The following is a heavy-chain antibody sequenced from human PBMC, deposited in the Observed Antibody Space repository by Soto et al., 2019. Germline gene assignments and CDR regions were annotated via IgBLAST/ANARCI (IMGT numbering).Heavy chain of an antibody. J-gene: IGHJ5*02. CDR3: ARVIRYSGTQKWFDP. V-gene: IGHV1-18*01. CDR2: ISAYNGNT. D-gene: IGHD1-26*01. CDR1: GYTFTSYG. Sequence: GASVKVSCKASGYTFTSYGISWVRQAPGQGLEWMGWISAYNGNTNYAQKLQGRVTMTTDTSTSTAYMELRSLRSDDTAVYYCARVIRYSGTQKWFDPWGQGTLVTVSS.